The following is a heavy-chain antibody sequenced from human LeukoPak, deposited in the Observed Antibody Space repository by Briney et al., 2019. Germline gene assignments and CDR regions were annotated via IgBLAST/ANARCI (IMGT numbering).Heavy chain of an antibody. CDR1: GYTFTSYA. Sequence: SVKVSCKASGYTFTSYAISWVRQAPGQGLEWMGRIIPILGIANYAQKFQGRVTITADKSTSTAYMELSSLRSEDTAVYYCAGALASGNNWFDPWGQGTLVTVSS. D-gene: IGHD3-10*01. V-gene: IGHV1-69*04. CDR2: IIPILGIA. J-gene: IGHJ5*02. CDR3: AGALASGNNWFDP.